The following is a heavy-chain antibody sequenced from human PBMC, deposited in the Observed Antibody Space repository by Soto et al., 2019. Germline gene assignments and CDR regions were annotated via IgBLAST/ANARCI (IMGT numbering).Heavy chain of an antibody. Sequence: ASLQVSCKASGYTFTSYGISWVRQAPGQGLEWMGWISAYNGNTNYAQKLQGRVTMTTDTSTSTAYMELRSLRSDDTAVYYCARSDYYDSSGLGVFDYWGQGTLVNVAA. CDR3: ARSDYYDSSGLGVFDY. CDR2: ISAYNGNT. J-gene: IGHJ4*02. D-gene: IGHD3-22*01. V-gene: IGHV1-18*01. CDR1: GYTFTSYG.